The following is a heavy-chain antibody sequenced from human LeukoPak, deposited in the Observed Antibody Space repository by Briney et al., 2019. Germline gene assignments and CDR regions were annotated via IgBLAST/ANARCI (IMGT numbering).Heavy chain of an antibody. J-gene: IGHJ4*02. Sequence: SVKVSCKASGGTFNTYAISWVRQAPGQGLEWMGGIIPIFGRTNNAQKFQDRVTITGDEPISTVYMEVSSLRSEDTAVYYCAREGLPWDYVWGSYRPFDYWGQGTLVTVSS. D-gene: IGHD3-16*02. CDR3: AREGLPWDYVWGSYRPFDY. V-gene: IGHV1-69*01. CDR1: GGTFNTYA. CDR2: IIPIFGRT.